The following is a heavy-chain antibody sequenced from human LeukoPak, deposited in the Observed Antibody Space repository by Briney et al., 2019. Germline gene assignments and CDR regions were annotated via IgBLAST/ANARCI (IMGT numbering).Heavy chain of an antibody. D-gene: IGHD1-1*01. CDR1: GGSISSYY. Sequence: SETLSLTCTVSGGSISSYYWNWIRQSPGKGLEWIGYIYYSGSTNYSPSLKSQVTISVDTPKNQFSLKLSSVTAADTAVYYCAREQLSTGWFDPWGQGTLVTVSS. CDR2: IYYSGST. J-gene: IGHJ5*02. V-gene: IGHV4-59*12. CDR3: AREQLSTGWFDP.